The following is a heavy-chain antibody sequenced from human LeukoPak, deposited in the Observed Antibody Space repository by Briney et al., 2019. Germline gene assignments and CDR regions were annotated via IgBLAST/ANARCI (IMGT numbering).Heavy chain of an antibody. Sequence: PGGSLRLSCAASGFTFSSYWMSWVRQAPGKGLEWVANIKQDGSEKYYVDSVRGRFTISRDNAKNSLYLQMNSLRAEDTAVYYCASYPGYSYGRYYFDYWGQGTLVTVSS. V-gene: IGHV3-7*01. CDR2: IKQDGSEK. J-gene: IGHJ4*02. D-gene: IGHD5-18*01. CDR3: ASYPGYSYGRYYFDY. CDR1: GFTFSSYW.